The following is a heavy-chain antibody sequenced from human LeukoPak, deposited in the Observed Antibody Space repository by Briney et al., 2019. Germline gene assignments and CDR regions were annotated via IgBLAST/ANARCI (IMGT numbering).Heavy chain of an antibody. D-gene: IGHD1-26*01. CDR3: AKSALRVIVGATPRYYSDY. CDR2: ISGSGGST. Sequence: PGGSLRLSCAAPGFTFINYAMSWVRQAPGKGLEWVSTISGSGGSTYYADSVKGRFTISRDGSKNMLYLQMNSLRAEDTAVYYCAKSALRVIVGATPRYYSDYWGQGTLITVCS. CDR1: GFTFINYA. V-gene: IGHV3-23*01. J-gene: IGHJ4*02.